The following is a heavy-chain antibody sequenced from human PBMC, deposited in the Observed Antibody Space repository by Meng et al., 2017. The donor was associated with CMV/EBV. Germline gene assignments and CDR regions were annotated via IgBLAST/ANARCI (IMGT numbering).Heavy chain of an antibody. D-gene: IGHD4-23*01. CDR2: INHSRST. CDR1: VGSFSGYY. CDR3: AREPYGG. V-gene: IGHV4-34*01. Sequence: VQLQHSGAGLLKPSEALSLTCAVYVGSFSGYYQGWIRPHTGKGLEWIGQINHSRSTNYNPSLKSRVTISVDPSKNQFSLKLSSVTAAETAVYYCAREPYGGWGQGTLVTVSS. J-gene: IGHJ4*02.